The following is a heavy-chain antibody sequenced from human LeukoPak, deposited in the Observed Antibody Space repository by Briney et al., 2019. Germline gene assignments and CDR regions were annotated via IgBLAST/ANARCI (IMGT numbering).Heavy chain of an antibody. V-gene: IGHV3-30*18. CDR3: AKDRRDYGDYPYYYGMGV. CDR2: ISYDGSNK. D-gene: IGHD4-17*01. Sequence: GGSLRLSCAASGFTFSSYGMHWVRQAPGKGLECVAVISYDGSNKYYADSVKGRFTISRDNSKNTLYLQMNSLRAEDTAVYYCAKDRRDYGDYPYYYGMGVWGQGTTVTVSS. CDR1: GFTFSSYG. J-gene: IGHJ6*02.